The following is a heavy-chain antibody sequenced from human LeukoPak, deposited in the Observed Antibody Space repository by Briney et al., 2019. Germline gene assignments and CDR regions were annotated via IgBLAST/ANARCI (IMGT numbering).Heavy chain of an antibody. Sequence: GESLKISCKASGYNFPKSWIGWVRQMPGKGLEWMAIIYPDDSRTKYSPSFQGQVTISADRSINTAYLQWSSLRASDTAMYYCARPDYFASHDWGQGTLVTVSS. D-gene: IGHD2/OR15-2a*01. CDR3: ARPDYFASHD. CDR2: IYPDDSRT. CDR1: GYNFPKSW. J-gene: IGHJ4*02. V-gene: IGHV5-51*01.